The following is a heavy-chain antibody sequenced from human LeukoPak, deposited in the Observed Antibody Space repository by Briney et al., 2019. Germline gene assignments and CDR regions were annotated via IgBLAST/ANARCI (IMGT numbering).Heavy chain of an antibody. Sequence: PSETLSLTCTVSGGSISSSRYYGGWIRQPPGKGLEWIGSIYYSGSTYYNPSLKSRVTISVDTSKNQFSLKLSSVTAADTAVYYCPRRPATLGVLISYYFDNWGQGTLVTVSS. CDR1: GGSISSSRYY. V-gene: IGHV4-39*01. CDR2: IYYSGST. J-gene: IGHJ4*02. CDR3: PRRPATLGVLISYYFDN. D-gene: IGHD3-3*01.